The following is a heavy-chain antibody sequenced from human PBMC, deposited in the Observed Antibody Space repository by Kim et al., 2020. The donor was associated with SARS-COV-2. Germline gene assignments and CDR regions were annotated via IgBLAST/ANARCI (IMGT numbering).Heavy chain of an antibody. CDR1: GGSISGHY. CDR3: ARQTDPPDDKGWPFFDY. CDR2: IYFNGNT. V-gene: IGHV4-59*08. Sequence: SKTLSLTCSVSGGSISGHYWSWLRQPPRKGLGWIGYIYFNGNTNYYPSLKSPLTMSVATSKHQFSLTLGSVTAADTAIYYCARQTDPPDDKGWPFFDYWGQGTLVTVSS. J-gene: IGHJ4*02. D-gene: IGHD6-19*01.